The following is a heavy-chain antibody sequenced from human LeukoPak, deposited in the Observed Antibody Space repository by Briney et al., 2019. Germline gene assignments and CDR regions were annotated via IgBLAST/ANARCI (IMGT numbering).Heavy chain of an antibody. Sequence: KPSETLSLTCAVYGGSFSGYYWSWIRQPPGKGLEWIGEINHSGSTNYNPSLKSRVTISVDTSKNQLSLELSSVTAADTAVYYCARSGRYGDYVFSSDNWGQGTLVTVSS. D-gene: IGHD4-17*01. CDR1: GGSFSGYY. J-gene: IGHJ4*02. CDR2: INHSGST. CDR3: ARSGRYGDYVFSSDN. V-gene: IGHV4-34*01.